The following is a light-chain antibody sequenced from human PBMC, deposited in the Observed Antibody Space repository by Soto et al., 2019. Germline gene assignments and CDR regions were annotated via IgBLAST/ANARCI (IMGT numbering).Light chain of an antibody. CDR1: QSVSSW. CDR3: QQYDSYPLT. CDR2: KAS. V-gene: IGKV1-5*03. J-gene: IGKJ4*01. Sequence: DIQMTQSPSTLSASVGDRVTITCRASQSVSSWLAWYQQRPGNAPNLLIYKASSLESGAPSRFNGIGLGTDFPLPVSTLPPDVFAIFYCQQYDSYPLTCGGGT.